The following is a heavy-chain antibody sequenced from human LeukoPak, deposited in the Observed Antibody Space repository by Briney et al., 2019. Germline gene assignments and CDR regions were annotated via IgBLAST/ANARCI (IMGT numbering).Heavy chain of an antibody. D-gene: IGHD3-10*01. CDR1: GGSISSYY. V-gene: IGHV4-59*01. Sequence: SETLSLTCTVSGGSISSYYWSWIRQPPGKGLEWIGYIYYSGSTNYNPSLESRVTISVDTSKNQFSLKLSSVTAADTAVYYCARITAMVRGVRFDPWGQGTLVTVSS. CDR3: ARITAMVRGVRFDP. J-gene: IGHJ5*02. CDR2: IYYSGST.